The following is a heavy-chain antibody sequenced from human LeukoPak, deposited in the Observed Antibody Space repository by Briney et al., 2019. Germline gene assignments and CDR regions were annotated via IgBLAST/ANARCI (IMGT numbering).Heavy chain of an antibody. CDR2: IYPGDSDT. CDR3: ARRFPYCSGGRCYSFGS. D-gene: IGHD2-15*01. J-gene: IGHJ4*02. V-gene: IGHV5-51*01. CDR1: GYSFTNYW. Sequence: GESLKISCKGSGYSFTNYWIGWVRQLPGKDLEWMGIIYPGDSDTRYIPSFQGQVTISVDKSSTTAYLQWSSLTAPDTAMYYCARRFPYCSGGRCYSFGSWGQGTLVIVSS.